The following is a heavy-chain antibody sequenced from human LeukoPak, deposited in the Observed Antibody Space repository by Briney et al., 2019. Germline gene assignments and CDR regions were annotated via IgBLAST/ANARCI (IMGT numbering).Heavy chain of an antibody. CDR3: ATSPVISRD. V-gene: IGHV3-74*03. Sequence: GGSLRLSCAASGFTFSDYWMHWVRQAPGKGLEWVSRIYSDVRRIKYADSVKGRFTISRDNAKNTLYSQMNALRVEDTAVYYCATSPVISRDWGQGTLVTVSS. CDR2: IYSDVRRI. CDR1: GFTFSDYW. J-gene: IGHJ4*02. D-gene: IGHD2-21*01.